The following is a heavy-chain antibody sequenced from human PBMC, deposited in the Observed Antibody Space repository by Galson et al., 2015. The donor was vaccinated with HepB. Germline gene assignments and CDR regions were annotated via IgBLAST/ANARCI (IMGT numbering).Heavy chain of an antibody. CDR1: GFTFSTYA. Sequence: SLRLSCAASGFTFSTYAMHWVRQAPGKGLEWVALISHDGSSKYYADSYYADSVRGRFTISRDNSKNTVYLQMNSLRVEDTAMYYCARDEIRITIFGVIISQNAFDNWGQGTMVTVSS. CDR3: ARDEIRITIFGVIISQNAFDN. D-gene: IGHD3-3*01. V-gene: IGHV3-30-3*01. J-gene: IGHJ3*02. CDR2: ISHDGSSKYYADS.